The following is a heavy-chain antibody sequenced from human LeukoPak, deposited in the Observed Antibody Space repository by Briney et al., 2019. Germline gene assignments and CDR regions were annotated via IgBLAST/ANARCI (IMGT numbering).Heavy chain of an antibody. D-gene: IGHD2-15*01. CDR1: GGTFSSYA. V-gene: IGHV1-69*01. Sequence: GSSVKVSCKASGGTFSSYAISWVRQAPGQGLEWMGGIIPILGTANYAQKFQGRVTVTADESTSTAYMELSSLRSEDTAVYYCARGPSGGPRGDWGQGTLVTVSS. CDR3: ARGPSGGPRGD. J-gene: IGHJ4*02. CDR2: IIPILGTA.